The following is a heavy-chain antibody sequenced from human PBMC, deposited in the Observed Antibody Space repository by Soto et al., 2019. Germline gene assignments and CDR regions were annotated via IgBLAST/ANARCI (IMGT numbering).Heavy chain of an antibody. CDR3: ATWHEREHAYDV. V-gene: IGHV3-53*01. D-gene: IGHD1-1*01. J-gene: IGHJ3*01. CDR2: LYDIDGS. Sequence: DVQLVESGGGLIQPGESLRLSCAAFGFTISGKKYVAWVRQAPGKGLEWVSALYDIDGSFYADSVKGRFTTSSDSSKTTVYLQMNDLRPDDTAVYYCATWHEREHAYDVWGQGTMVPVSS. CDR1: GFTISGKKY.